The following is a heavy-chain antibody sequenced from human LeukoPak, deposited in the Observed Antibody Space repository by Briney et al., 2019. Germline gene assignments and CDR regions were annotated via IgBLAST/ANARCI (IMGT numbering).Heavy chain of an antibody. CDR3: ARGVWLARDY. J-gene: IGHJ4*02. Sequence: SETLSLTCAVYGGSFSAKYWCWFRQPPGKGVEWIGEINYSGSTTYNPSFQSRVTTSVDTSKTHFSSKLLSVSSADQAVYCCARGVWLARDYWGEGALVTVSS. CDR1: GGSFSAKY. V-gene: IGHV4-34*01. CDR2: INYSGST. D-gene: IGHD6-19*01.